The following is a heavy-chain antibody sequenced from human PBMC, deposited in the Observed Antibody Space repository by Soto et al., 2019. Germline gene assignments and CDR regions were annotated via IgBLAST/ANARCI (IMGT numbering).Heavy chain of an antibody. V-gene: IGHV1-3*04. CDR3: ALVPAAVH. D-gene: IGHD2-2*01. CDR2: INTVNGDR. CDR1: GYTFTSYG. J-gene: IGHJ4*02. Sequence: QVQLVQSGAEVKKPGASVKVSCKASGYTFTSYGMHCVRQAPGQRLEWMGWINTVNGDRKYSQKFQGRVTITRDTSASTAYMELTSLTSEDTAVYYCALVPAAVHWGQGTLVTVSS.